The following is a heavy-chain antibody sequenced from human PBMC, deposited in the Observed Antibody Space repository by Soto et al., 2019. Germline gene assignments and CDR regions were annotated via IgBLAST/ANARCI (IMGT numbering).Heavy chain of an antibody. CDR3: AGSGVLGEWLVRDYYYYGMDV. J-gene: IGHJ6*02. CDR2: IWYDGSNK. CDR1: GFTFSSYG. Sequence: PGGPLRLSCAASGFTFSSYGMHWVRQAPGKGLEWVAVIWYDGSNKYYADSVKGRFTISRDNSKNTLYLQMNSLRAEDTAVYYCAGSGVLGEWLVRDYYYYGMDVWGQGTTVTVSS. V-gene: IGHV3-33*01. D-gene: IGHD6-19*01.